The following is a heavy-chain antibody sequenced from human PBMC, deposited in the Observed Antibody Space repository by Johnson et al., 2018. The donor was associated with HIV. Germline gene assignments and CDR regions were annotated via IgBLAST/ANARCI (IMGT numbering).Heavy chain of an antibody. CDR3: ARGEDGVDAFDI. Sequence: QVQLVESGGGVVQPGGSLRLSCAASGFTFRSYGMHWVRQAPGKGLEWVAFIRYDGSNKYYADSVKGRFTISRDNSKNTLYLQMGSLRAEDTAVYYCARGEDGVDAFDIWGQGTMVTVSS. D-gene: IGHD4-17*01. V-gene: IGHV3-30*02. J-gene: IGHJ3*02. CDR1: GFTFRSYG. CDR2: IRYDGSNK.